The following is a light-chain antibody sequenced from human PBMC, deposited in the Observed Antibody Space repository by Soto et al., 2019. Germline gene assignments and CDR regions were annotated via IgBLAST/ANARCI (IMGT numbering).Light chain of an antibody. Sequence: DTQMTQSPSSLSASVGDRATISCRSSQSISIYLNWYQLKPGKAPNLLMYGASYLKSGVPTRFSGSGSGTDFTLTISSLQPEDFAIYYCQQTYTTPEITFGQGTRLEIK. CDR3: QQTYTTPEIT. CDR2: GAS. V-gene: IGKV1-39*01. J-gene: IGKJ5*01. CDR1: QSISIY.